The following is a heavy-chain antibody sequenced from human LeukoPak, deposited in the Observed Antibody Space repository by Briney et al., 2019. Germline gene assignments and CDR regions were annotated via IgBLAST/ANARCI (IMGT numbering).Heavy chain of an antibody. V-gene: IGHV3-23*01. CDR3: AKAESSSWYGLIDY. Sequence: GGSLRLSCAASGFTFSSNWMHWVRQAPGKGLEWVSAISGSGGSTYYADSVKGRFTISRDNSKNTLYLQMNSLRAEDTAVYYCAKAESSSWYGLIDYWGQGTLVTVSS. D-gene: IGHD6-13*01. CDR2: ISGSGGST. J-gene: IGHJ4*02. CDR1: GFTFSSNW.